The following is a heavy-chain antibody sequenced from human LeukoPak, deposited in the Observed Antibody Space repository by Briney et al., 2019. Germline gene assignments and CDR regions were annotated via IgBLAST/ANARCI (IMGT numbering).Heavy chain of an antibody. D-gene: IGHD4-23*01. CDR1: GGSISSGGYY. J-gene: IGHJ4*02. CDR2: IYYSGST. CDR3: ARDRRWPQTIFDY. V-gene: IGHV4-31*03. Sequence: PSETLSLTCTVSGGSISSGGYYWSWIRQHPGKGLEWIGYIYYSGSTYYNPSHKSRVTISVDTSKNQFSLKLSSVTAADTTVYYCARDRRWPQTIFDYWGQGTLVTASS.